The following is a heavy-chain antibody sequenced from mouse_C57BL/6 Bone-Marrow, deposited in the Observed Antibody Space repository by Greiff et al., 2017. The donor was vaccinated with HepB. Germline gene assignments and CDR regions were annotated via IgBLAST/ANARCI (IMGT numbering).Heavy chain of an antibody. Sequence: EVQRVESEGGLVQPGSSMKLSCTASGFTFSDYYMAWVRQVPEKGLEWVANINYDGSSTYYLDSLKSRFIISRDNAKNILYLQMSSLKSEDTATYYCARDRGTTVVEYFDVWGTGTTVTVSS. J-gene: IGHJ1*03. CDR1: GFTFSDYY. CDR3: ARDRGTTVVEYFDV. D-gene: IGHD1-1*01. CDR2: INYDGSST. V-gene: IGHV5-16*01.